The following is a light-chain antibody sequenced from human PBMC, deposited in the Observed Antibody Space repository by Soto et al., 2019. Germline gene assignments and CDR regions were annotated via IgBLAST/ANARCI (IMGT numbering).Light chain of an antibody. V-gene: IGLV4-69*01. Sequence: QAVVAQSPSASASLGASGKLTCTLSSGHSTYAIAWHQQQPEKGPRYLMKLNSDGSHTKGDGIPERFSGSSSGAERYLSISSLQSEDEADYYCQSWDTGIHRVFGGGTQLTVL. CDR3: QSWDTGIHRV. CDR1: SGHSTYA. J-gene: IGLJ2*01. CDR2: LNSDGSH.